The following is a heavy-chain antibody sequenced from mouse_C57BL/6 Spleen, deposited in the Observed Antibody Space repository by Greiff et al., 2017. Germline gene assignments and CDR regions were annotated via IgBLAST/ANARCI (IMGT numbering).Heavy chain of an antibody. CDR2: IDPETGGT. D-gene: IGHD3-2*02. Sequence: QVHVKQSGAELVRPGASVTLSCKASGYTFTDYEMHWVKQTPVHGLEWIGAIDPETGGTAYNQKFKGKAILTADKSSSTAYMELRSLTSEDSAVYYCTRDSSGAAYWGQGTLVTVSA. V-gene: IGHV1-15*01. CDR1: GYTFTDYE. J-gene: IGHJ3*01. CDR3: TRDSSGAAY.